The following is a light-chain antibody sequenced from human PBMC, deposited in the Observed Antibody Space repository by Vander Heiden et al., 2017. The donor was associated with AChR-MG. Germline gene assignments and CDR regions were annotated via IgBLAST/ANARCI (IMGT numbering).Light chain of an antibody. CDR1: SSDVGMYNF. CDR2: EVS. Sequence: HSALTHPASVSWSPGQSITISCTGTSSDVGMYNFVSWYQQHPGNAPKLMIYEVSKRPSGVSNRFSGSKSGNTASLTISGLQAEDEADYFCCSYAGGSTYVFGSGTKVTVL. J-gene: IGLJ1*01. CDR3: CSYAGGSTYV. V-gene: IGLV2-23*02.